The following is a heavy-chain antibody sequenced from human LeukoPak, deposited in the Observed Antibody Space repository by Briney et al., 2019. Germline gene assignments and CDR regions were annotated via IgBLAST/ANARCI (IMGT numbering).Heavy chain of an antibody. Sequence: PGGSLRLSCAAPGFTFSNAWMSWVRQAPGKGLEWVGRIKSKTDGGTTDYAAPVKGRFTISRDDSKNTLYLQMNSLKTEDTAVYYCTTDEIVVVVAATPRFGYWGQGTLVTVSS. CDR2: IKSKTDGGTT. CDR1: GFTFSNAW. D-gene: IGHD2-15*01. CDR3: TTDEIVVVVAATPRFGY. J-gene: IGHJ4*02. V-gene: IGHV3-15*01.